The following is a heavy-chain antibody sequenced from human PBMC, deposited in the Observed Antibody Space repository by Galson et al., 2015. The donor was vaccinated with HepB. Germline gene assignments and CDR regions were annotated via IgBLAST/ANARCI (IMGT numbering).Heavy chain of an antibody. CDR3: AREVGRYYGSGSPGYFDY. V-gene: IGHV1-69*04. Sequence: SVKVSCKASGYTFTSYGINWVRQAPGQGLEWMGRIIPILGIPKYAQKFQGRVTITADKSTSTAYMELSSLRSEDTAVYYCAREVGRYYGSGSPGYFDYWGQGTLVSVSS. J-gene: IGHJ4*02. CDR1: GYTFTSYG. CDR2: IIPILGIP. D-gene: IGHD3-10*01.